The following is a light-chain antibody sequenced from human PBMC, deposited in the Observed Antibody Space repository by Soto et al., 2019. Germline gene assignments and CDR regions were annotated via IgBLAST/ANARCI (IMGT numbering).Light chain of an antibody. J-gene: IGKJ3*01. CDR1: QAISDF. CDR2: AAS. Sequence: DVPMTQSPSSLSASVGDRVTITCRASQAISDFLNWYQQRPGKAPNLLIYAASSLESGVPSRFSGSGSETDFTLTISSLQPEDFATYYCQQTYIMPFTFGPGTKVDFK. V-gene: IGKV1-39*01. CDR3: QQTYIMPFT.